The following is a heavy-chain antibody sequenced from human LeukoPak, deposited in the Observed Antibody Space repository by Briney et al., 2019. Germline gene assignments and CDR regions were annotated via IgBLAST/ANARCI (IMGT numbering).Heavy chain of an antibody. J-gene: IGHJ4*02. CDR3: AREVGYCSGGSCYSYFDY. D-gene: IGHD2-15*01. V-gene: IGHV4-59*01. CDR2: IYYSGST. Sequence: SETLSLTCTVSGGSISSYYWSWIRQPPGKGLEWIGFIYYSGSTNYNASLTNRVTISVDTSKNQFSLKLSSVTAADTAVYYCAREVGYCSGGSCYSYFDYWGQGTLVTVSS. CDR1: GGSISSYY.